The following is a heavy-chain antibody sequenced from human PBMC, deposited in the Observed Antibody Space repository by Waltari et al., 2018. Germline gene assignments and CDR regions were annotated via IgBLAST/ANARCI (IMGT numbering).Heavy chain of an antibody. Sequence: QVTLRESGPALVKPTQTLTLTCTFSGFSLSTSGMCVSWIRQSPGKALEWLARIDWDDDKYYSTSLKTRLTISKDTSKNQVVLTMTNMDPVDTATYYCARMDMIVIPGGFDYWGQGTLVTVSS. J-gene: IGHJ4*02. CDR1: GFSLSTSGMC. D-gene: IGHD2-15*01. V-gene: IGHV2-70*15. CDR2: IDWDDDK. CDR3: ARMDMIVIPGGFDY.